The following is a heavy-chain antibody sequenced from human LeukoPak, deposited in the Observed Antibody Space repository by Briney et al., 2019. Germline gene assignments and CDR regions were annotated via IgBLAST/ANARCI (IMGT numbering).Heavy chain of an antibody. CDR1: GYTFITYY. CDR2: INPSGGST. D-gene: IGHD4-23*01. J-gene: IGHJ4*02. Sequence: ASVKVSCKASGYTFITYYMHWVRQAPGQGLEWMGMINPSGGSTTYAQTFQGRVTMTRDTSTSTVYVQLSSLRSEDTAVYFCARATVTFDYWGQGTLVTVSS. V-gene: IGHV1-46*01. CDR3: ARATVTFDY.